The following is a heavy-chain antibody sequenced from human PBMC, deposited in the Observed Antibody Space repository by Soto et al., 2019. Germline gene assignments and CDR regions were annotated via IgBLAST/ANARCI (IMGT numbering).Heavy chain of an antibody. Sequence: GESLKISCKGSGYSFTSYWIGWVRQMHGKGLEWMGTIYPGDSDTRYSPSFQGQVTISADKSISTAYLQWGSLKASDTAMYYCARQDSIAAAAWFDPWGQGTLVTVSS. CDR2: IYPGDSDT. D-gene: IGHD6-13*01. CDR1: GYSFTSYW. J-gene: IGHJ5*02. V-gene: IGHV5-51*01. CDR3: ARQDSIAAAAWFDP.